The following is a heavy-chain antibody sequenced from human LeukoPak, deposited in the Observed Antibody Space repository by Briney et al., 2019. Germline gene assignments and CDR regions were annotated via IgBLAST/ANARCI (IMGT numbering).Heavy chain of an antibody. D-gene: IGHD3-9*01. CDR2: ISGSGGST. CDR3: AKDIRSYYDILTGP. CDR1: GFTFSSYA. V-gene: IGHV3-23*01. J-gene: IGHJ5*02. Sequence: AGGSLRLSCAASGFTFSSYAMSRVRQAPGKGLEWVSAISGSGGSTYYADSAKGRFTISRDNSKNTLYLQMNSLRAEDTAVYYCAKDIRSYYDILTGPWGQGTLVTVSS.